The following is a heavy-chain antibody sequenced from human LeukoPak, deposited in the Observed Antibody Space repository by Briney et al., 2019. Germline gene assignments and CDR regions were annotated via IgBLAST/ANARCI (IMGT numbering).Heavy chain of an antibody. CDR2: ILPIFGTA. CDR3: ARDRGGLDP. CDR1: GGTFGSYV. V-gene: IGHV1-69*01. Sequence: GSSVTVSCKTSGGTFGSYVISWVRQAPGQGLDWMGGILPIFGTADYAQKFQGRVTITADDSTNTAYMELKSLTSEDTAVYYCARDRGGLDPWGQGTLVTVSS. J-gene: IGHJ5*02. D-gene: IGHD4-23*01.